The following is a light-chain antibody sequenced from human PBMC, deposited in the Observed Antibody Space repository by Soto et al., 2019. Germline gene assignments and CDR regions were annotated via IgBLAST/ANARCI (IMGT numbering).Light chain of an antibody. Sequence: QSALTQPASVSGSPGQSITISCTGTSSDVGGYNYVSWYQQHPGKAPKLMIYDVSYRPSGFSDRFSGSKSGNTASLTISGLQSEDEADYYCDSYTSGSSYVFGTGTKVTV. J-gene: IGLJ1*01. CDR1: SSDVGGYNY. V-gene: IGLV2-14*01. CDR2: DVS. CDR3: DSYTSGSSYV.